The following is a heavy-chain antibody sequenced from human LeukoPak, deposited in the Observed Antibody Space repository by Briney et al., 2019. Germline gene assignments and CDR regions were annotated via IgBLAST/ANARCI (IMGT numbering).Heavy chain of an antibody. J-gene: IGHJ4*02. V-gene: IGHV3-23*01. D-gene: IGHD3-22*01. Sequence: GGSLRLSCAASGFTFSSYAMSWVRQAPGKELEWVSAISGSGGSTYYADSVKGRFTISRDNSKNTLYLQMNSLRAEDTAVYYCAKDFYYYDSSGYYRHPYYFDYWGQGTLVTVSS. CDR3: AKDFYYYDSSGYYRHPYYFDY. CDR1: GFTFSSYA. CDR2: ISGSGGST.